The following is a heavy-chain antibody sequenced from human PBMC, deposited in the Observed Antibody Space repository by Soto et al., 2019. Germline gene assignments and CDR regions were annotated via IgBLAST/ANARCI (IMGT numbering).Heavy chain of an antibody. J-gene: IGHJ6*04. D-gene: IGHD1-26*01. V-gene: IGHV3-23*01. CDR2: IGDSGAST. Sequence: EVLLLESGGGLVQPGGSLRLSCEASGFSFSSCAMNWVRQAPGKGLEWVSAIGDSGASTYYADSVKGRFTISRDNSRNTMYLQLNSLRAEDTAVYYCAKGVELDVWGNGTTVTVSS. CDR1: GFSFSSCA. CDR3: AKGVELDV.